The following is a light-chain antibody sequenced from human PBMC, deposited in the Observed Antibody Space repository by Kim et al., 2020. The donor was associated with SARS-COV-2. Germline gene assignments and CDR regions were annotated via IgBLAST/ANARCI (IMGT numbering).Light chain of an antibody. V-gene: IGKV3-11*01. CDR2: DAS. Sequence: SPGERATLSCRASQSVTHRLAWYQQKRGHAPRLLIFDASNRATGIPARFSGSGSGTDFNLTINSLEPEDFAVYYCQQRYSWPPLTFGGGTQVDIK. J-gene: IGKJ4*01. CDR1: QSVTHR. CDR3: QQRYSWPPLT.